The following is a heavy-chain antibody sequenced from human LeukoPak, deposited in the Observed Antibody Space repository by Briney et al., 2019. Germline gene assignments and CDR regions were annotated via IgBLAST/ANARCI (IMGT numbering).Heavy chain of an antibody. D-gene: IGHD1-1*01. CDR2: ISAYNGNT. CDR1: GYTFTSYG. Sequence: ASVKVSCKASGYTFTSYGISWVRQAPGQGLEWMGWISAYNGNTNYAQKLQGRVTMTTDTSTSTAYLELRSLRSDDTAVYYCARGGYNWNDSDAFDIWGQGTWSPSLQ. J-gene: IGHJ3*02. V-gene: IGHV1-18*01. CDR3: ARGGYNWNDSDAFDI.